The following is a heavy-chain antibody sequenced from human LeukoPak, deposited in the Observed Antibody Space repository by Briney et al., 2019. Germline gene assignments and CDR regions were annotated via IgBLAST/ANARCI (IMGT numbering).Heavy chain of an antibody. V-gene: IGHV3-53*01. CDR2: MYSGGTT. D-gene: IGHD3-22*01. Sequence: GGSLRLSCAASGFTFSSNYMSWVRQATGKGLEWVSVMYSGGTTYYADSVKGRFTISRDDSKNTLFLQMTSLRADDTAVYYCPRMLISSGYYIDSWGQGTLVTVSS. J-gene: IGHJ4*02. CDR3: PRMLISSGYYIDS. CDR1: GFTFSSNY.